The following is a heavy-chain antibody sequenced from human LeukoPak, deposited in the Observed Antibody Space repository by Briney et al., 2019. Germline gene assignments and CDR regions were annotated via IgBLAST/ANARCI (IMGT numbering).Heavy chain of an antibody. J-gene: IGHJ4*02. CDR3: AAVRGYSSGWYGSEY. D-gene: IGHD6-19*01. CDR1: GYTFTDYY. CDR2: INPNSGGT. Sequence: GASVKVSCKASGYTFTDYYMNWVRQAPGQGLEWMGWINPNSGGTNYAQKFQERVTITRDMSTSTAYMELSSLRSDDTAVYYCAAVRGYSSGWYGSEYWGQGTLVTVSS. V-gene: IGHV1-2*02.